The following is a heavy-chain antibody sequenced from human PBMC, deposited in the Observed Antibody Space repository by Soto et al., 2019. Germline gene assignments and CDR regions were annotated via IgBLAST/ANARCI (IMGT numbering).Heavy chain of an antibody. V-gene: IGHV4-34*01. CDR3: ARSRSRYYCYMDV. CDR1: GGSFSGYY. J-gene: IGHJ6*03. Sequence: SETLSLTCAVYGGSFSGYYWSWIRQPPGKGLEWIGEINHSGSTNYNPSLKSRVTISVDTSKNQFSLKLSSVTAADTAVYYCARSRSRYYCYMDVWGKGTTVTVS. CDR2: INHSGST.